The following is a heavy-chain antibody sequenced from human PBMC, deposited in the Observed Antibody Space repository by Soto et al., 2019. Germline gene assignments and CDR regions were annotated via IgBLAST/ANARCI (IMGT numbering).Heavy chain of an antibody. Sequence: SETLSLTCTVSGGSITRGGYYWSWIRQHPGKGLEWIGYIYNSGTTYYKQSLKSRVTISVDTSKNQFSLKLTSVTAADTAVYYCARDPAPWGQGTLVTVSS. V-gene: IGHV4-31*03. CDR1: GGSITRGGYY. CDR2: IYNSGTT. J-gene: IGHJ5*02. CDR3: ARDPAP.